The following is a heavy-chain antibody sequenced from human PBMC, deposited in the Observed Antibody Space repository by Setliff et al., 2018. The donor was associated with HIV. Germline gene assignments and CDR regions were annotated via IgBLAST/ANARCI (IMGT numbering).Heavy chain of an antibody. CDR1: GYTFTSYG. Sequence: ASVKVSCKASGYTFTSYGISWVRQAPGQGLEWMGWISAYNGNTNYAQKLQGRVTMTTDTSTSTAYMELRSLGSDDTAVYYCARGPPIVVVPAALLTFDYWGQGTLVTVS. J-gene: IGHJ4*02. V-gene: IGHV1-18*01. CDR3: ARGPPIVVVPAALLTFDY. D-gene: IGHD2-2*01. CDR2: ISAYNGNT.